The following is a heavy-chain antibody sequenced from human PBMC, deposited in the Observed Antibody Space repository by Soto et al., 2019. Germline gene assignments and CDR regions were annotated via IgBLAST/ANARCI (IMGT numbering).Heavy chain of an antibody. V-gene: IGHV4-4*07. Sequence: SETLSLTCTVSGGSISSYYWSWIRQPAGKGLEWIGRIYTSGSTNYNPSLKSRVTMSVDTSKNQFSLKLSSVTAADTAVYYCARDELGYDSPYYYGMDVWGQGTTVTVSS. D-gene: IGHD2-2*01. CDR1: GGSISSYY. CDR2: IYTSGST. J-gene: IGHJ6*02. CDR3: ARDELGYDSPYYYGMDV.